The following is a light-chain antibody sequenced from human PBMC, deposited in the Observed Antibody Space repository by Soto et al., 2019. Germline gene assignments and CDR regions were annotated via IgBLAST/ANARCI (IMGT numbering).Light chain of an antibody. Sequence: DIPMTPSPPSVSASVGDSVTIXXRSSQDVCKWLAWYQQKPGKAPTLXIHGASSLQSGVPPRYSGSGDGTDFTLTISSLQPEDFATYYCQQANSFPITFGQGTRLDIK. CDR1: QDVCKW. J-gene: IGKJ5*01. CDR3: QQANSFPIT. V-gene: IGKV1-12*01. CDR2: GAS.